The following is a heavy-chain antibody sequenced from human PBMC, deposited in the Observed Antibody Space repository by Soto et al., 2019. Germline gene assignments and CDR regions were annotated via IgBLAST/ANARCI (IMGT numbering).Heavy chain of an antibody. CDR2: ISGSGGST. J-gene: IGHJ4*02. Sequence: EVQLLESGGGLVQPGGSLRLSCAASGFTFSSYAMSWVRQAPGKGLEWVSAISGSGGSTYYADSVKGRFTISRDNSKNTLYLQMNSLRAEDTAVYYCAKEDSMVRGVIDCDYFDYWGQGTLVTVSS. V-gene: IGHV3-23*01. CDR1: GFTFSSYA. CDR3: AKEDSMVRGVIDCDYFDY. D-gene: IGHD3-10*01.